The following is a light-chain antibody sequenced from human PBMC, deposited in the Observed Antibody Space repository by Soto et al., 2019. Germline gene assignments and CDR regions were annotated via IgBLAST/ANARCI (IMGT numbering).Light chain of an antibody. Sequence: QSVLTQPPSVSAAPGQTVTISCSGSSSNIGNNYVSWYQQLPGTAPKLLIYDNNKRPSGIPDRISGSKSGTSATLGISGLRTGDEADYYCGTWDSSLSAGVFGGGTKLTVL. CDR3: GTWDSSLSAGV. V-gene: IGLV1-51*01. CDR2: DNN. J-gene: IGLJ2*01. CDR1: SSNIGNNY.